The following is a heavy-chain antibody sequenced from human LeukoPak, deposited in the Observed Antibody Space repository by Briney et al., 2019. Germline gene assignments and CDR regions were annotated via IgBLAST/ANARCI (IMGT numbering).Heavy chain of an antibody. D-gene: IGHD3-10*01. J-gene: IGHJ6*02. CDR1: RFTFSSYV. CDR2: ISGSGCST. CDR3: ARVSGTIRVWPQPFGDGMDV. Sequence: GGSLRLSCAASRFTFSSYVMSWVRQAPGKGLECVSAISGSGCSTYYADSVKGRFTISRDNSKNTLYLQMNSLRAEDTAVYYCARVSGTIRVWPQPFGDGMDVWGQGTTVTVSS. V-gene: IGHV3-23*01.